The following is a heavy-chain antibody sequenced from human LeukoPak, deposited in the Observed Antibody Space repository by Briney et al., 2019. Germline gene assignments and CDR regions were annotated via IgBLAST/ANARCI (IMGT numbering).Heavy chain of an antibody. CDR2: LSHDESNR. D-gene: IGHD5-24*01. J-gene: IGHJ3*02. CDR3: ARGGSDGYNYRAFDI. V-gene: IGHV3-30*04. Sequence: GGSPRLSCAASGFTFSRSPMHWVRQAPGKGLEWVAILSHDESNRYYADSVRGRFNISRDDSKNTLYLQINSLTAEDTAMYYCARGGSDGYNYRAFDIWGQGTMVTVSS. CDR1: GFTFSRSP.